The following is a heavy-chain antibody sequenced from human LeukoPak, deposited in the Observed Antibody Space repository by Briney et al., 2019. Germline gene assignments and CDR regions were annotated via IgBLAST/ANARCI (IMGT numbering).Heavy chain of an antibody. CDR1: GGSFSGYY. J-gene: IGHJ5*02. CDR2: IDHSGST. CDR3: ARGLRASFDP. Sequence: SETLSLTCAVYGGSFSGYYWSWIRQPPGKGLEWIGEIDHSGSTNYNPPLKSRVTISVDTSKNQFSLKLSSVTAADTAVYYCARGLRASFDPWGQGTLVTVSS. V-gene: IGHV4-34*01.